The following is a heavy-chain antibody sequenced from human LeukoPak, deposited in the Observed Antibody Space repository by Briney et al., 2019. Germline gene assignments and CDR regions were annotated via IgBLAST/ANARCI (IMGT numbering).Heavy chain of an antibody. CDR3: AKDFPYYYGSGSSTVYYYYGMDV. Sequence: GGSLRLSCAASGFTFSSYAMHWVRQAPGKGLEWVSAISGSGGSTYYADSVKGRFTISRDNSKNTLYLQMNSLRAEDTAVYYCAKDFPYYYGSGSSTVYYYYGMDVWGQGTTVTVSS. CDR1: GFTFSSYA. J-gene: IGHJ6*02. D-gene: IGHD3-10*01. V-gene: IGHV3-23*01. CDR2: ISGSGGST.